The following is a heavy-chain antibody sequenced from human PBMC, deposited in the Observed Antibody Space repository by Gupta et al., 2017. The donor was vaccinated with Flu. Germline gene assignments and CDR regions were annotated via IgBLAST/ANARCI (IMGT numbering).Heavy chain of an antibody. CDR3: ARDGGITIFGVVALTGGMDV. V-gene: IGHV1-2*04. J-gene: IGHJ6*02. Sequence: QVQLVQSGAEVTKPGASVKVSCKASGYTFTGNYLHWLRQALGQGLEWMGWINPNSGGTNYAQKFQGWVTMTRDTSISTAYMELSRLRSDDTAVYYCARDGGITIFGVVALTGGMDVWGQGTTVTVS. CDR2: INPNSGGT. D-gene: IGHD3-3*01. CDR1: GYTFTGNY.